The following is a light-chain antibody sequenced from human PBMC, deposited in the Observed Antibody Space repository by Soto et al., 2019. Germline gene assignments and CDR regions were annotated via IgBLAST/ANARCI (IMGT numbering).Light chain of an antibody. CDR2: GAS. J-gene: IGKJ3*01. Sequence: EIVLTQSPGTLSLSPGERATLSCRASQSVSSSYLAWYQQKPGQAPGLLIYGASSRATGIPERFSGSGSGTDFTLTISRLEPEDFAVYSCQQYGSSPFTFGPGTKADIK. V-gene: IGKV3-20*01. CDR1: QSVSSSY. CDR3: QQYGSSPFT.